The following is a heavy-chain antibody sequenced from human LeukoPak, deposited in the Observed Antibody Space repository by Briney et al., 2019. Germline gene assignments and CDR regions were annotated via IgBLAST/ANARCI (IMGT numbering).Heavy chain of an antibody. D-gene: IGHD1-20*01. J-gene: IGHJ4*02. V-gene: IGHV3-7*05. Sequence: GGSPSLLCAASGFTFSNYAMNWVRQAPGRGLEWVANIKEDESETYYVDSVKVRFTISRDNAKNSLYLQMNNLRAEDTAVYYCARGRGNWSYWGQGDVFAVSS. CDR1: GFTFSNYA. CDR2: IKEDESET. CDR3: ARGRGNWSY.